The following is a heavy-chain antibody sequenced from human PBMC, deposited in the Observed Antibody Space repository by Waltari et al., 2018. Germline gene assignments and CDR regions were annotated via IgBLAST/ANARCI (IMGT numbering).Heavy chain of an antibody. CDR2: IYIGGST. V-gene: IGHV3-53*01. Sequence: EVQLVESGGGLIQPGGALRLSCAASGFTVSDYYMNWVRQAPGKGLEWFSVIYIGGSTYYADSVKGRFTISRDNSENTLYLQMNSLRADDTAVYYCARADVISFFDYWGQGTLVTVSS. CDR3: ARADVISFFDY. D-gene: IGHD3-16*02. CDR1: GFTVSDYY. J-gene: IGHJ4*02.